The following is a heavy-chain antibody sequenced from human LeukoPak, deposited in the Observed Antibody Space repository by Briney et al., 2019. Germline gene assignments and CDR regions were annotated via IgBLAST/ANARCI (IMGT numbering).Heavy chain of an antibody. CDR1: VFTFSTYN. D-gene: IGHD5-12*01. J-gene: IGHJ6*03. CDR2: ITSSSRYT. Sequence: KAGGSLRLSCAASVFTFSTYNMNWVRQAPGKGLEWVSSITSSSRYTFYADSVKGRFTISRDNAKNSLYLQMNSLRGEDTAIYYCAKGGGYEAQYYYYYLDVWGKGTTVTISS. CDR3: AKGGGYEAQYYYYYLDV. V-gene: IGHV3-21*06.